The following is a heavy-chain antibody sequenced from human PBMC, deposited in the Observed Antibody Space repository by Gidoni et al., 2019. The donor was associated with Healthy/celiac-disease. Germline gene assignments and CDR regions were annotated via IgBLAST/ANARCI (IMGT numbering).Heavy chain of an antibody. CDR3: ARSIKLRYGSGSPHYYYYGMDV. CDR2: INHSGST. Sequence: QVQLQQRGAGPLKPWETLSLTCAAYGGSFSGYYWSWIRQPPGKGLEWIGEINHSGSTNSNPSLKSRVTISVDTSKTQFSLKLSSVTAADTAVYYCARSIKLRYGSGSPHYYYYGMDVWGQGTTVTVSS. D-gene: IGHD3-10*01. J-gene: IGHJ6*02. CDR1: GGSFSGYY. V-gene: IGHV4-34*01.